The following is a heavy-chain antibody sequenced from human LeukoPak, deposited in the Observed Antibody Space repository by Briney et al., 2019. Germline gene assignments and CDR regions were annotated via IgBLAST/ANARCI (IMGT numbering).Heavy chain of an antibody. D-gene: IGHD6-13*01. J-gene: IGHJ6*02. V-gene: IGHV1-18*01. CDR2: ISAYNGNA. Sequence: ASVKVSCKASGYTFTSYGISWVRQAPGQGLEWMGWISAYNGNANYAQKLQGRVTMTTDTSTSTAYMELRSLRSDDTAVYYCARDWDSSSWYRGSYYYYGMDVWGQGTTVTVSS. CDR3: ARDWDSSSWYRGSYYYYGMDV. CDR1: GYTFTSYG.